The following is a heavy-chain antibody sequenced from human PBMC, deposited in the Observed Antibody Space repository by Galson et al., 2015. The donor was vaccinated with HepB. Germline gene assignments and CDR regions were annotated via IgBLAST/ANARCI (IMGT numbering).Heavy chain of an antibody. CDR2: IDWDDDK. J-gene: IGHJ3*02. D-gene: IGHD5-18*01. V-gene: IGHV2-70*11. CDR1: GFSLSTSGMC. Sequence: PALVKPTQTLTLTCTFSGFSLSTSGMCVSWIRQPPGKALEWLARIDWDDDKYYSTSLKTRLTISKDTSKNQVVLTMTNMDPADTATYYCARDTAMGPYQFRNDAFDIWGQGTMVTVSS. CDR3: ARDTAMGPYQFRNDAFDI.